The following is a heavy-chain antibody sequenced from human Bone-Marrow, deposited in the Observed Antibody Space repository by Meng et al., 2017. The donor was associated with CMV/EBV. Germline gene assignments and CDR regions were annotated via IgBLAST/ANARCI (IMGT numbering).Heavy chain of an antibody. V-gene: IGHV3-23*01. J-gene: IGHJ4*02. Sequence: CTFSNYDMIWVRHSPGKGLEYLASISGSGRYTYYVDPVRGRFTISRDNSKNILYLQMNSLTAADAGFYYCAKDLWNTTPLGDYFDSWSQGVLVTVSS. CDR3: AKDLWNTTPLGDYFDS. D-gene: IGHD1/OR15-1a*01. CDR2: ISGSGRYT. CDR1: CTFSNYD.